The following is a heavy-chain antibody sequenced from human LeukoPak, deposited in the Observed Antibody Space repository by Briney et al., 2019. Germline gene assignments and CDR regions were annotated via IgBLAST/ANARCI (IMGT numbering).Heavy chain of an antibody. CDR1: GGSISSSSYY. CDR3: ARLIVVVPAAIPVGWFDP. D-gene: IGHD2-2*02. V-gene: IGHV4-39*01. Sequence: SETLSLTCTVSGGSISSSSYYWGWIRQPPGKGLEWIGSIYYSGSTYYNPSLKSRVTISVDTSKNQFSLKLSSVAAADTAVYYCARLIVVVPAAIPVGWFDPWGQGTLVTVSS. J-gene: IGHJ5*02. CDR2: IYYSGST.